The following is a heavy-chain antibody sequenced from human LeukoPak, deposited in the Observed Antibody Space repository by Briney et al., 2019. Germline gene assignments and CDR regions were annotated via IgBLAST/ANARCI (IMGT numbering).Heavy chain of an antibody. Sequence: ASVKVSCKASGYTFNNYGITWVRQAPGQGLEWMGWINTNNGNTDYAQNYQGRVTTTRDTSTSTAYMELRSLTSDDTAVYYCARKIVGVHSYDYWGQGALVIVSS. J-gene: IGHJ4*02. D-gene: IGHD1-26*01. CDR3: ARKIVGVHSYDY. CDR2: INTNNGNT. V-gene: IGHV1-18*01. CDR1: GYTFNNYG.